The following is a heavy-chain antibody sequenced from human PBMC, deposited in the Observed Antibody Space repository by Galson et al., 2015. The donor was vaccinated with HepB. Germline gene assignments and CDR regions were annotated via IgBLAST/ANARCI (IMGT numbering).Heavy chain of an antibody. CDR3: AREKYYGSGYFDY. CDR2: INPASGGT. Sequence: SVKVSCKASGYRFTGYYMHWVRQAPGQGLQWMGWINPASGGTNYAQQFQGRVTMTGDTSINIAYMELRRLRSDDTAVYYCAREKYYGSGYFDYWGQGTLVTVSS. J-gene: IGHJ4*02. CDR1: GYRFTGYY. D-gene: IGHD3-10*01. V-gene: IGHV1-2*02.